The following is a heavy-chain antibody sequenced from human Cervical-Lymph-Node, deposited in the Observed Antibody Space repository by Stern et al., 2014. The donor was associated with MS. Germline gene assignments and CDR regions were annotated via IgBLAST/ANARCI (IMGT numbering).Heavy chain of an antibody. CDR2: VFDSGST. V-gene: IGHV4-4*02. Sequence: QVQLQESGPGLVKPSGTLSLTCAVSGDSVRRRNWGHWVRQSPGKGLQWIGKVFDSGSTHYNPSLQSRGIISIARSNTHFSLNLTSGTAADTAVYYCARGSSGGSGYGMDVWGQGTTIIVSS. CDR1: GDSVRRRNW. D-gene: IGHD2-15*01. CDR3: ARGSSGGSGYGMDV. J-gene: IGHJ6*02.